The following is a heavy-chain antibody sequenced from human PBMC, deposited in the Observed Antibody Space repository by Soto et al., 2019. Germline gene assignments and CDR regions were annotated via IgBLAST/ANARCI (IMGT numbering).Heavy chain of an antibody. D-gene: IGHD6-19*01. V-gene: IGHV3-30*18. CDR2: ISPDGSNK. Sequence: QVKLVESGGGVVQPGRSLRLSCAASGFTFSSYGIHWVRQAPGKGLEWVAVISPDGSNKDYADSVKGRFTISRDNSKNTLYLQMNSLRVEDTAVYYCAKPRSGLQWPPFDPWGHGTLVTVSS. J-gene: IGHJ5*02. CDR1: GFTFSSYG. CDR3: AKPRSGLQWPPFDP.